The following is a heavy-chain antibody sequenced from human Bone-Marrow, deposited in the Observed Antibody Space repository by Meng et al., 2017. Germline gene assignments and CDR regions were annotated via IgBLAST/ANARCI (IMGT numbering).Heavy chain of an antibody. Sequence: ASVKVSCKASGYTITSYYMHWVRQAPAQGLEGMGIINPSGGSTNYAQKFQGRVTMTRDTSTSTVYMELHSLRSEDTAVYFCANGDDVRRMDVWGQGTTVTVSS. V-gene: IGHV1-46*01. CDR2: INPSGGST. D-gene: IGHD4-17*01. CDR1: GYTITSYY. CDR3: ANGDDVRRMDV. J-gene: IGHJ6*02.